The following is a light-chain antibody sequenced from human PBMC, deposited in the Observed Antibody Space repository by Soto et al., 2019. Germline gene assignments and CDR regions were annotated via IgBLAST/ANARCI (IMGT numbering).Light chain of an antibody. CDR1: QAITIA. Sequence: AILVTQSQSSLSASVGDRVTITWRASQAITIALAWYQQRPGKAPNLLIYDASSLESGVPSRFSGSGSGTDFTLTISSLQPEDFAPYYCQQFTSYPNTFGGGTKVDIK. CDR3: QQFTSYPNT. V-gene: IGKV1-13*02. CDR2: DAS. J-gene: IGKJ4*01.